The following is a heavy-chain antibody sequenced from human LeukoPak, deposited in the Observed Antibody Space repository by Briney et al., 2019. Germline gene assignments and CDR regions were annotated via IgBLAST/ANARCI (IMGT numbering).Heavy chain of an antibody. D-gene: IGHD3-16*02. V-gene: IGHV1-8*01. CDR2: MNPNSGNT. Sequence: ASVKVSCKASGYTFTSYDINWVRQATGQGLEWMGWMNPNSGNTGSAQRFQGRITMTRDTSISTAYMELSSLRSEDTAVYYCARGPLVRLPSSFDPWGQGTLDTVSS. CDR3: ARGPLVRLPSSFDP. J-gene: IGHJ5*02. CDR1: GYTFTSYD.